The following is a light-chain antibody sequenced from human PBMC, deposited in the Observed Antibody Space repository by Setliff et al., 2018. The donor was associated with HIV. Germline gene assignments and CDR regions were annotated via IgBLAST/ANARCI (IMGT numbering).Light chain of an antibody. Sequence: QSALTQPRSVSGSPGQSVTISCTGTSSDVGGYNFVSWYQQRPGKAPKLMIYDVTKRPSGVPDRFSGSKSGNTASLTISGLQAEDEADYYCCSYAGSHTFDFGTGTKVTVL. V-gene: IGLV2-11*01. J-gene: IGLJ1*01. CDR3: CSYAGSHTFD. CDR1: SSDVGGYNF. CDR2: DVT.